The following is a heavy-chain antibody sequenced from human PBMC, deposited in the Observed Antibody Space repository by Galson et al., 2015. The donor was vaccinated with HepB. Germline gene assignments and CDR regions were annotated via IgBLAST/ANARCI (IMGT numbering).Heavy chain of an antibody. V-gene: IGHV4-34*01. J-gene: IGHJ4*02. D-gene: IGHD3-16*01. Sequence: ETLSLTCDVYGGSFSGYYWSWIRQAPGKGLEWIGEINHSGTTYYNPSLKNRVTISMDTSKNQFSLKLTSVTAADTALFYCARHRPAVMDYWGQGALVTVSA. CDR2: INHSGTT. CDR3: ARHRPAVMDY. CDR1: GGSFSGYY.